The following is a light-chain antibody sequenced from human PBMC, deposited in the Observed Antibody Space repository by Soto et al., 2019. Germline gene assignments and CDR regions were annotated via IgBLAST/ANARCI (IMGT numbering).Light chain of an antibody. CDR1: QSVSSSY. CDR2: GAS. V-gene: IGKV3-20*01. Sequence: EILFTQSPGTLSLSPGERATLSCRASQSVSSSYLAWYQQKPGQAPRLLIYGASSRANGIPDRFSGSGSGTEFTLTISRLEPEDFAVYYCQQYGSSPALTFGGGTKVDIK. J-gene: IGKJ4*01. CDR3: QQYGSSPALT.